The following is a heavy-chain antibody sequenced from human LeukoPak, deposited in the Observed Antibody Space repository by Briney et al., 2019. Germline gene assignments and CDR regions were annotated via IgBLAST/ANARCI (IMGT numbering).Heavy chain of an antibody. J-gene: IGHJ3*02. CDR1: GGSISSYY. CDR2: IYYSGST. Sequence: PSETLSLTCTVSGGSISSYYWSWIRQPPGKGLGWIGYIYYSGSTNYNPSLKSRVTISVDTSKNQFSLKLSSVTAADTAVYYCASGRGRRADAFDIWGQGTMVTVSS. CDR3: ASGRGRRADAFDI. V-gene: IGHV4-59*08.